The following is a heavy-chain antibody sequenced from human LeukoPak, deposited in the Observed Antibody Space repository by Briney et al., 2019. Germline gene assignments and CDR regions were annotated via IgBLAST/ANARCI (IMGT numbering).Heavy chain of an antibody. J-gene: IGHJ4*02. CDR1: GDTFSSYA. Sequence: SSVKVSCKASGDTFSSYAISWVRQAPGQGLEWMGGIIPIFGTANYAQKFQGRVTITTDESTSTAYMELGSLRSEDTAVYYCARDENRGSYSFDYWGQGTLVTVSS. CDR2: IIPIFGTA. V-gene: IGHV1-69*05. CDR3: ARDENRGSYSFDY. D-gene: IGHD1-26*01.